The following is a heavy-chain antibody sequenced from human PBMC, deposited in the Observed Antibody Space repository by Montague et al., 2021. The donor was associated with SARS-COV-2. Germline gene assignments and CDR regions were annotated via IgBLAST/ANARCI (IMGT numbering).Heavy chain of an antibody. V-gene: IGHV3-7*01. CDR3: ARVDYQVPYYYYAGMDL. J-gene: IGHJ6*02. Sequence: SMRLSCAASGFTFTNYWMTWVRLAPGKGLEWVATINQHGGENYYVGSVKGRFTISRDNAKKSVYLQINSLGAEDTAAYYCARVDYQVPYYYYAGMDLWGQGTTVTVSS. CDR1: GFTFTNYW. D-gene: IGHD3/OR15-3a*01. CDR2: INQHGGEN.